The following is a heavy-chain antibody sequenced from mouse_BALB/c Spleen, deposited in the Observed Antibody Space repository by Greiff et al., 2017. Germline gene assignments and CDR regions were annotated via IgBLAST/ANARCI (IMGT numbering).Heavy chain of an antibody. CDR3: TRREVLRSFFDY. V-gene: IGHV14-3*02. J-gene: IGHJ2*01. Sequence: EVQGVESGAELVKPGASVKLSCTASGFNIKDTYMHWVKQRPEQGLEWIGRIDPANGNTKYDPKFQGKATITADTSSNTAYMELSSLTSEDSAVYYCTRREVLRSFFDYWGQGTTLTVSS. CDR1: GFNIKDTY. D-gene: IGHD1-1*01. CDR2: IDPANGNT.